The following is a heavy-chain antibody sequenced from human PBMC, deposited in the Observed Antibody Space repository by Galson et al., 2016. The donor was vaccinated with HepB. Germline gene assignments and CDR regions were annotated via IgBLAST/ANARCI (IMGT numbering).Heavy chain of an antibody. Sequence: ETLSLTCGVYGVSISGYYWSWIRQPPGKGLDWIGEINHSGGTNHNPSLKSRVTISVDTSKNQFSLKLSSVTAADTAIYYCARGGIVGKPYFDYWGQGTLVTVSS. V-gene: IGHV4-34*01. D-gene: IGHD1-26*01. J-gene: IGHJ4*02. CDR2: INHSGGT. CDR3: ARGGIVGKPYFDY. CDR1: GVSISGYY.